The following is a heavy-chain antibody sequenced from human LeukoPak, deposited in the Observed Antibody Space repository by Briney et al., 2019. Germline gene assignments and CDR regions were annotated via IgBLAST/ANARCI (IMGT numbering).Heavy chain of an antibody. CDR2: ISAYNGNT. J-gene: IGHJ4*02. V-gene: IGHV1-18*01. Sequence: ASVKVSCKASGYTFTSYGISWVRQAPGQGLEWMGWISAYNGNTNYAQRLQGRVTMTTDTSTSTAYMELRSLRSDDTAVYYCAREYSGYDWGQFDYWGQGTLVTVSS. CDR3: AREYSGYDWGQFDY. CDR1: GYTFTSYG. D-gene: IGHD5-12*01.